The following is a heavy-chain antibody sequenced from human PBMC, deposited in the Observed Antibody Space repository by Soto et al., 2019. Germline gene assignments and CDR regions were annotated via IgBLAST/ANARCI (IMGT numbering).Heavy chain of an antibody. Sequence: SETPSLTCTVSGASISGYYWSWIRKSAGKGLEWIGRIYATGTTDYNPPPKSRVMMSVDTSKKQFSLKLRSVTAAVTAVYYCVRDGTKTLRDWFDPWGQGISVTVSS. D-gene: IGHD1-1*01. J-gene: IGHJ5*02. CDR1: GASISGYY. CDR3: VRDGTKTLRDWFDP. V-gene: IGHV4-4*07. CDR2: IYATGTT.